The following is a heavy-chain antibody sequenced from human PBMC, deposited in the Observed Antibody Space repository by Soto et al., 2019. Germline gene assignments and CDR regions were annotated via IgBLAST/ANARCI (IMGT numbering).Heavy chain of an antibody. V-gene: IGHV4-59*01. Sequence: SETLSLTCTVSGGSISSYYWSWIRQPPGKGLEWIGYIYYSGSTNYNPSLKSRVTISVDTSKNQFSLKLSSVTAADTAVYYCARDKLGTMVRGVISSYWFDPRGQGTPVTVSS. CDR3: ARDKLGTMVRGVISSYWFDP. CDR1: GGSISSYY. J-gene: IGHJ5*02. D-gene: IGHD3-10*01. CDR2: IYYSGST.